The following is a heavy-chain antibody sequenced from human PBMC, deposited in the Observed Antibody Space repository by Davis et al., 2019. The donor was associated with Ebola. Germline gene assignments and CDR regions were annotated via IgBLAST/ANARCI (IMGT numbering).Heavy chain of an antibody. Sequence: SETLSLTCAVSGGSISSSNWWSWVRQPPGQGLEWIGEIYHSGSTNYNPSLKSRVTISVDTSKNQFSLKLSSVTAADTAVYYCARGRRAGDYYYGMDVWGQGTTVTVSS. V-gene: IGHV4-4*02. CDR2: IYHSGST. CDR1: GGSISSSNW. D-gene: IGHD6-19*01. J-gene: IGHJ6*02. CDR3: ARGRRAGDYYYGMDV.